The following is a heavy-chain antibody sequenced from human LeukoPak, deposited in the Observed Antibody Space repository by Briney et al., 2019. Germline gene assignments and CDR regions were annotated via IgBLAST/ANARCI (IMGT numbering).Heavy chain of an antibody. D-gene: IGHD4-17*01. CDR3: ASASTTGDY. V-gene: IGHV3-30*19. Sequence: GGSLRLSCAASGFTFSSYGMHWVRQAPGKGLEWVALISYDGSNKYYADSVKGRFTISRDNSKNTLYLQVNSLRAEDTAVYYCASASTTGDYWGQGNLVTVSS. CDR1: GFTFSSYG. J-gene: IGHJ4*02. CDR2: ISYDGSNK.